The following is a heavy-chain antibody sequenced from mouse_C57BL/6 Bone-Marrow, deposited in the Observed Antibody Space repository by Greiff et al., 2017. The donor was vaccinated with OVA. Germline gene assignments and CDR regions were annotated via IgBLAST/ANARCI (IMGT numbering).Heavy chain of an antibody. CDR3: VSLGTRRFAY. CDR1: GFSFNTYA. CDR2: ISSKSNNYAS. D-gene: IGHD4-1*01. Sequence: EVQLVESGGGLVQPKGSLKLSCAASGFSFNTYAMNWVRQAPGKGLEWVARISSKSNNYASYYADSVKDRFTITRDESESMLYLQMNNLKTEDTAIYYCVSLGTRRFAYWGEGTLVTVSA. V-gene: IGHV10-1*01. J-gene: IGHJ3*01.